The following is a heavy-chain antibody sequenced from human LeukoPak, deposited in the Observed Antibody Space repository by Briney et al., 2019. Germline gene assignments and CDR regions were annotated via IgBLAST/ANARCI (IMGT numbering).Heavy chain of an antibody. CDR1: GFTFSSYW. V-gene: IGHV3-74*01. Sequence: PGGSLSLSCAASGFTFSSYWMHWVRQAPGKGLVWVSRINSDGSSTSYADSVKGRFTISRDNAKNTLYLQMNSLRAEDTAVYYCAREGRYCSSTSCYEPYDYWGQGTLVTVSS. CDR3: AREGRYCSSTSCYEPYDY. D-gene: IGHD2-2*01. J-gene: IGHJ4*02. CDR2: INSDGSST.